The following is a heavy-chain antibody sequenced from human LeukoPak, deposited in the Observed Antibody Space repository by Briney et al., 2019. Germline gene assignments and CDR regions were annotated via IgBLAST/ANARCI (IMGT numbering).Heavy chain of an antibody. CDR2: INPSGGST. J-gene: IGHJ5*02. CDR1: GYTFTSYY. Sequence: ASVKVSCKASGYTFTSYYMDWVRQAPGQGLEWMGIINPSGGSTSYAQKFQGRLTMTRDMSTSTVYMELSGLRSEDTAVYYCAREAVTIFGLVRTQTPKGPHRFDPWGQGTLVTVSS. D-gene: IGHD3-3*01. CDR3: AREAVTIFGLVRTQTPKGPHRFDP. V-gene: IGHV1-46*01.